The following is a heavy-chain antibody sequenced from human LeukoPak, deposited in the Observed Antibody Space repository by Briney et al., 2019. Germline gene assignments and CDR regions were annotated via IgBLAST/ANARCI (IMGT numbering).Heavy chain of an antibody. CDR3: AKGVRLWFAFYFDY. V-gene: IGHV3-23*01. D-gene: IGHD3-10*01. J-gene: IGHJ4*02. Sequence: PGGSLRLSCAGSGFTLGSYAMSWVRQAPGKGLEWFSAISGNGYNTSYADSVKGRFTISSESSGNTLYLQMHNLRAEDTAVYYCAKGVRLWFAFYFDYWGQGTLVTVSS. CDR1: GFTLGSYA. CDR2: ISGNGYNT.